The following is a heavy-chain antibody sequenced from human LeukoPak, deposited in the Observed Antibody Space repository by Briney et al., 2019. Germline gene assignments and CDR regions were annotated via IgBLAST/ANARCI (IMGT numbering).Heavy chain of an antibody. J-gene: IGHJ5*02. Sequence: GESLRLSCAASGFTLSSYDIHWVRQPTGKGLEWVSAIATAGDTFNSASVKGRFTISRENAKNSLYLQMNSLRVGDTAVYYCTRGGDGFDPWGQGTLVTVSS. CDR2: IATAGDT. CDR3: TRGGDGFDP. V-gene: IGHV3-13*01. D-gene: IGHD7-27*01. CDR1: GFTLSSYD.